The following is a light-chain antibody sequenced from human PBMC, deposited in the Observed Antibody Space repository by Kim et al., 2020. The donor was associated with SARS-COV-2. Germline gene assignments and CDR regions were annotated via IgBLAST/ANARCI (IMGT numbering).Light chain of an antibody. CDR2: AAS. CDR1: QGISNY. Sequence: ASVGDRVTITCRASQGISNYLAWYQQKPGKVPKLLIYAASTLQSGVPSRFSGSGSGTDFTLSISSLQPEDVATYYCQKYNSAPRTFGQGTKVDIK. V-gene: IGKV1-27*01. CDR3: QKYNSAPRT. J-gene: IGKJ1*01.